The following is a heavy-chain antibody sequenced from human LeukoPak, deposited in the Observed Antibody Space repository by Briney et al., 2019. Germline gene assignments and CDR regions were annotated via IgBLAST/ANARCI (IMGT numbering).Heavy chain of an antibody. D-gene: IGHD5-24*01. CDR3: ARDDNGYNSPFDY. Sequence: ASVKVSRKASGGTFSSYAISWVRQAPGQGLEWMGRIIPILGIANYAQKFQGRVTITADKSTSTAYMELSSLRSEDTAVYYCARDDNGYNSPFDYWGQGTLVTVSS. J-gene: IGHJ4*02. CDR2: IIPILGIA. CDR1: GGTFSSYA. V-gene: IGHV1-69*04.